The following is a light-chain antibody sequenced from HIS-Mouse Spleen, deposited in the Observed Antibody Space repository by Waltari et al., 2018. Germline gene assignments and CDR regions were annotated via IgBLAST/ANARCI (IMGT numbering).Light chain of an antibody. Sequence: QSALTQPASVSGSPGQSITISCTGTSSAGGSYNLVSWYQQHPGKAPKLMIYEGSKRPSGVSNRFSGSKSGNTASLTISGLQAEDEADYYCCSYAGSSTWVFGGGTKLTVL. CDR1: SSAGGSYNL. CDR3: CSYAGSSTWV. V-gene: IGLV2-23*01. CDR2: EGS. J-gene: IGLJ3*02.